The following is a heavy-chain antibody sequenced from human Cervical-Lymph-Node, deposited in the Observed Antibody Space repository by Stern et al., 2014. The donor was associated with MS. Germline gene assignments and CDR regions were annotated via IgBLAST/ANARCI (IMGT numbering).Heavy chain of an antibody. J-gene: IGHJ4*02. Sequence: QVQLVQSGAEVKKPGASVKVSCKASGYTFTSYYMHWVRQAPGQGLEWMGIINPSGGSTSYAQKCQGRVTMTRDTSTSTVYMELSSLRSEDTAVYYCARESRGDLIFDYWGQGTLVTVSS. CDR2: INPSGGST. CDR3: ARESRGDLIFDY. V-gene: IGHV1-46*01. CDR1: GYTFTSYY. D-gene: IGHD3-22*01.